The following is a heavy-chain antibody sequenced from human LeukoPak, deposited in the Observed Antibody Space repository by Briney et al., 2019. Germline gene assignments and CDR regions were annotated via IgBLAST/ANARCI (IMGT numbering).Heavy chain of an antibody. Sequence: GGSLRLSCAAPGFTFSNYSMNWVRPAPGKGLEWVSSISSSSSYIYYADSVKGRSTISRDNAKNSLYLQINSLRAEDTAVYYCARTGINTYYYDSSGYYPQPLDYWGQGTLVTVSS. CDR3: ARTGINTYYYDSSGYYPQPLDY. D-gene: IGHD3-22*01. V-gene: IGHV3-21*01. J-gene: IGHJ4*02. CDR1: GFTFSNYS. CDR2: ISSSSSYI.